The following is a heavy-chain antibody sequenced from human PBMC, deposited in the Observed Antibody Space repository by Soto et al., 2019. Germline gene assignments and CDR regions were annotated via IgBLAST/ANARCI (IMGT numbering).Heavy chain of an antibody. V-gene: IGHV3-53*01. CDR3: ARVVFGGSPSFDY. Sequence: HPGGSLRLSCAASGFTVSSNYMSWVRQAPGKGLEWVSVIYSGGSTYYADSVKGRFTISRDNSKNTLYLQMNSLRAEDTAVYYCARVVFGGSPSFDYWGQGTLVTVSS. J-gene: IGHJ4*02. CDR2: IYSGGST. D-gene: IGHD2-15*01. CDR1: GFTVSSNY.